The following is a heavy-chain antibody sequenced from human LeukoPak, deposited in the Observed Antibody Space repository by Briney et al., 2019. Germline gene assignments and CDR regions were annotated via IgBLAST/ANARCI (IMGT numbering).Heavy chain of an antibody. V-gene: IGHV4-39*07. CDR3: ARDCGGGSGWPALDY. CDR2: IHYNGST. Sequence: PSETLSLTCTVSGGSISSSSDFWGWIRQPPGKAPEWIGSIHYNGSTHDNPSLKSRVTMAVDMSQNLFSLRLRAVTAADTAVYYCARDCGGGSGWPALDYWGQGTLVTVSS. CDR1: GGSISSSSDF. D-gene: IGHD6-19*01. J-gene: IGHJ4*02.